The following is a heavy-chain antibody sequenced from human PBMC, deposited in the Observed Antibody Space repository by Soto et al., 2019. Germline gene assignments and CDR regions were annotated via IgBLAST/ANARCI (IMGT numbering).Heavy chain of an antibody. CDR1: GYSFTTYD. J-gene: IGHJ4*02. CDR3: ARNMREAGDCVY. CDR2: MHPDSGNT. Sequence: QVQLVQSGAEVKKPGASVKVSCKASGYSFTTYDINWMRQAPGQGLEWLGWMHPDSGNTGYAQQFQGRDTLTRSTSIRTGDMELSRRTSEDTAVYYGARNMREAGDCVYRGQGSLVTVSS. V-gene: IGHV1-8*01. D-gene: IGHD7-27*01.